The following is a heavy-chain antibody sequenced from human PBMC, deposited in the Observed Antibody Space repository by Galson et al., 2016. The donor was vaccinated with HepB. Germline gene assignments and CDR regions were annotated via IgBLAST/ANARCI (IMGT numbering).Heavy chain of an antibody. D-gene: IGHD4/OR15-4a*01. CDR2: INPDTSGT. V-gene: IGHV1-2*02. Sequence: SVKVSCKASGFRFTGYFMHWVRQAPGQGLEWMGWINPDTSGTDYAQKFQGRFTITRDTSLSTLCMELSSLKSDDTAVYFCARACSNANCFYDAFDIWGQGTMVTVSS. CDR3: ARACSNANCFYDAFDI. J-gene: IGHJ3*02. CDR1: GFRFTGYF.